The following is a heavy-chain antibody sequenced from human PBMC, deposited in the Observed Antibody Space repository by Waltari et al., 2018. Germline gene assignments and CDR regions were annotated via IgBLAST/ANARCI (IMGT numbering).Heavy chain of an antibody. Sequence: EVQLVESGGGLVQPGGSLRLSCAASGFTISSYEMHWARQATGKGLELVSGIGTAGDTYSAGSVKGRFTISREDAKNSLYLQMNSLRAGDTAVYYCVRGYNGFEYWGQGTLVTVSS. V-gene: IGHV3-13*01. CDR1: GFTISSYE. CDR3: VRGYNGFEY. D-gene: IGHD3-10*01. J-gene: IGHJ4*02. CDR2: IGTAGDT.